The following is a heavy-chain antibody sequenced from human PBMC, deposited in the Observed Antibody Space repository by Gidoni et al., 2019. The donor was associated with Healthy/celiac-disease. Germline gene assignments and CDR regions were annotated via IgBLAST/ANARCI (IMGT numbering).Heavy chain of an antibody. Sequence: EVQLVESGGGLVKPGGSLRLSCAASGFTFSRYSMNWVRQAPGKGPEWVSSISSSSSYIYYADSVKGRFTISRDNAKNSLYLQMNSLRAEDTAVYYCARDWDYYHDYWGQGTLVTVSS. CDR1: GFTFSRYS. V-gene: IGHV3-21*01. D-gene: IGHD3-10*01. CDR2: ISSSSSYI. CDR3: ARDWDYYHDY. J-gene: IGHJ4*02.